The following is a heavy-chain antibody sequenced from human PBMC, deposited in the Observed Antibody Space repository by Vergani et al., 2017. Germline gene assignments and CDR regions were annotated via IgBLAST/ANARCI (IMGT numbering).Heavy chain of an antibody. CDR2: ISYDGSNK. Sequence: QVQLVESGGGVVQPGRSLRLSCAASGFTFSSYGMHWVRQAPGKGLEWVAVISYDGSNKYYADSVKGRFTISRDNSKNTLYLQMNSLRAEDTAVYFCAKTNYGGNADGMDVWGQGTTVTVSS. V-gene: IGHV3-30*18. D-gene: IGHD4-23*01. CDR1: GFTFSSYG. CDR3: AKTNYGGNADGMDV. J-gene: IGHJ6*02.